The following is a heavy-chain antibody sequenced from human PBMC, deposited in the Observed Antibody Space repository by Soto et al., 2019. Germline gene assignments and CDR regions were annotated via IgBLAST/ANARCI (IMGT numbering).Heavy chain of an antibody. V-gene: IGHV3-23*01. D-gene: IGHD1-26*01. J-gene: IGHJ6*02. Sequence: PGGSLRLSCAASGFTFSSYAMSWVRQAPGKGLEWVSAISGSGGSTYYADSVKGRFTISRDNSKNTLYLQMNSLRAEDTAVYYCAKSEWEPYYYGMDVWGQGTTVTVSS. CDR2: ISGSGGST. CDR3: AKSEWEPYYYGMDV. CDR1: GFTFSSYA.